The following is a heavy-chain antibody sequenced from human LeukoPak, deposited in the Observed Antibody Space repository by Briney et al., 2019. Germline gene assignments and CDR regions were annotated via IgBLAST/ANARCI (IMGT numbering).Heavy chain of an antibody. J-gene: IGHJ4*02. Sequence: GGSLRLSCAASGFTFSSYAMSWVRQAPGKGLEWASAISGSGGSTYYADSVKGRFTISRDNSKNTLYLQMNSLRAEDTAVYYCARAMVRGVIITGYWGQGTLVTVSS. D-gene: IGHD3-10*01. CDR3: ARAMVRGVIITGY. V-gene: IGHV3-23*01. CDR2: ISGSGGST. CDR1: GFTFSSYA.